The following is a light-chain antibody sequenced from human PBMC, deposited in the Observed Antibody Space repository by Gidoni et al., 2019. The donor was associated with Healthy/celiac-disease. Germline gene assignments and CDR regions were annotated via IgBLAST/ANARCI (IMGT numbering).Light chain of an antibody. CDR1: QSISSW. V-gene: IGKV1-5*03. J-gene: IGKJ1*01. CDR3: QQYNSYSWT. CDR2: KAS. Sequence: DIQMTQSPSTLSASVGDSVTITCRASQSISSWLAWYQQQPGKAPKLLIYKASSLESGGPSRFSGSGSGTEFTLTISSLQPDDFATYYCQQYNSYSWTFXQXTKVEIK.